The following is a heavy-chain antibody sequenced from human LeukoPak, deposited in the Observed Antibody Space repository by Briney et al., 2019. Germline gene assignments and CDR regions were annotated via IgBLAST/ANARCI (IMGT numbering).Heavy chain of an antibody. V-gene: IGHV4-39*02. CDR1: GGSISSSSYY. Sequence: SETLSLTCTVSGGSISSSSYYWGWIRQPPGKGLEWIGSIYYSGSTYYNPSLKSRVTISVDTSKNQFSLQLNSVTPEDTAVYYCARDFFGWELPPHDAFDIWGQGTMVTVSS. CDR2: IYYSGST. CDR3: ARDFFGWELPPHDAFDI. D-gene: IGHD1-26*01. J-gene: IGHJ3*02.